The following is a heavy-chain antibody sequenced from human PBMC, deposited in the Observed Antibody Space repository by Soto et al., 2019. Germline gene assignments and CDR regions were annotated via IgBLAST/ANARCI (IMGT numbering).Heavy chain of an antibody. D-gene: IGHD3-16*01. CDR3: AREGGGGEDDP. CDR1: GFTFSTYG. Sequence: QVQLVESGGGVVQPGRSLRLSCAASGFTFSTYGMHWVRQAPGKGLEWVAIIWYDGNNKYYADSVKGRFTISRDNSKNTLYLQMNSLRAEDTAVYYCAREGGGGEDDPWGQGSLVTVSS. CDR2: IWYDGNNK. V-gene: IGHV3-33*01. J-gene: IGHJ5*02.